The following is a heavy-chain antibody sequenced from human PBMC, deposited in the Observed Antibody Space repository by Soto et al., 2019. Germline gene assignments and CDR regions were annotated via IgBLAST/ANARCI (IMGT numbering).Heavy chain of an antibody. D-gene: IGHD2-2*01. CDR1: GYTFLDYD. V-gene: IGHV1-8*01. Sequence: ASVKVSCKASGYTFLDYDINWVRQAPGQGLEWMGWMNPKSGNTGYAQKFQGRVTMTRSTPLTTAYLELSGLTSEDTAVYYCAKEKDFTSVPGTMPIDNWG. J-gene: IGHJ4*01. CDR3: AKEKDFTSVPGTMPIDN. CDR2: MNPKSGNT.